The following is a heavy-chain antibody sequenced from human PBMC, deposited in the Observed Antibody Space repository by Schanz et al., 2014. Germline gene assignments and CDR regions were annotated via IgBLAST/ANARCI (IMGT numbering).Heavy chain of an antibody. D-gene: IGHD6-19*01. CDR3: ARGGYSSGWYDRDIAHFDY. CDR1: GYTFTSSG. V-gene: IGHV1-18*01. Sequence: QVQLVQSGAEVKKPGASVKVSCKASGYTFTSSGFSWVRQAPGQGLEWMGWISAYNGNTNYAQKLQGRVTMTTDTSTSTAYMELRSLRSDDTAVYYCARGGYSSGWYDRDIAHFDYWGQGTLVTVSS. J-gene: IGHJ4*02. CDR2: ISAYNGNT.